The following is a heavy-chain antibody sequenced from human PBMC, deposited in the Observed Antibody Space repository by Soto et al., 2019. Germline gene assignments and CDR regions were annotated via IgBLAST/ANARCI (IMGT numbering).Heavy chain of an antibody. CDR3: AGLLRGFYCFAP. D-gene: IGHD3-10*01. CDR2: IYNSRNT. J-gene: IGHJ5*01. CDR1: DASVSSGDYF. V-gene: IGHV4-31*02. Sequence: PSETLSLTCSVSDASVSSGDYFWSWIRQHPGEGLEWIGYIYNSRNTYYNPSLKSRVTISVDTSKNQFSLNLGSVTAADTAVYYCAGLLRGFYCFAPWGQGTLVTVSS.